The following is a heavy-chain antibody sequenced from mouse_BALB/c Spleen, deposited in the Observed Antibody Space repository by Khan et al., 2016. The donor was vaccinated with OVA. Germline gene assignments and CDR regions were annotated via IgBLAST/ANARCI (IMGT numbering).Heavy chain of an antibody. CDR1: GFTFSSFG. V-gene: IGHV5-17*02. J-gene: IGHJ4*01. D-gene: IGHD2-3*01. CDR3: ARRRIYDGYYGGAMDY. Sequence: EVELVESGGGLVQPGGSRKLSCAASGFTFSSFGMHWVRQAPEKGLEWVAYISSGSSTIYYADTLKGRFTISRDNPKNPLFLQMTSLRSEDTAMYYCARRRIYDGYYGGAMDYWGQGTAVTVSS. CDR2: ISSGSSTI.